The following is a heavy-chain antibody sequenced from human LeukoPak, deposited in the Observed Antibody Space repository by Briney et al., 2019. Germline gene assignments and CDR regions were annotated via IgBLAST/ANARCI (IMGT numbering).Heavy chain of an antibody. Sequence: SVKVSCKASGGTFSSYAISWVRQAPGQGLEWMGGIIPIFGTANYAQKFQGRVTITTDESTSTAYMELSSLRSEDTAVYYCARDPGDYYYYMDVWGQGTLVTVSS. CDR3: ARDPGDYYYYMDV. CDR2: IIPIFGTA. V-gene: IGHV1-69*05. CDR1: GGTFSSYA. J-gene: IGHJ6*03. D-gene: IGHD3-10*01.